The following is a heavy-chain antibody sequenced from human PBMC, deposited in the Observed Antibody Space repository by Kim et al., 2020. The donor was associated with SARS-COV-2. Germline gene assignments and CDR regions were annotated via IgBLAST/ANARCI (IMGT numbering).Heavy chain of an antibody. D-gene: IGHD3-22*01. CDR1: GGSFSGYY. CDR2: INHSGST. Sequence: SETLSLTCAVYGGSFSGYYWSWIRQPPGKGLEWIGEINHSGSTNYNPSLKSRVTISVDTSKNQFSLKLSSVTAADTAVYYCARVYYYDSSGYYSGGPDYWGQGTLVTVSS. V-gene: IGHV4-34*01. CDR3: ARVYYYDSSGYYSGGPDY. J-gene: IGHJ4*02.